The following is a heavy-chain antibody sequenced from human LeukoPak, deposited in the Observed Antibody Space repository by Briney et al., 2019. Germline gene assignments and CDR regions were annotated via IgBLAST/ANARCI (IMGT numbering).Heavy chain of an antibody. CDR2: IYYSGST. CDR3: AREGPSSSGSYLNCFDP. V-gene: IGHV4-61*08. CDR1: GGSISSGDYY. D-gene: IGHD1-26*01. Sequence: PSETLSLTCAVSGGSISSGDYYWSWFRQPPGKGLEWIGYIYYSGSTKYNPSLKSRVTISVDTSKNQFSLKLSSVTAADTAVYYCAREGPSSSGSYLNCFDPWGQGTLVTVSS. J-gene: IGHJ5*02.